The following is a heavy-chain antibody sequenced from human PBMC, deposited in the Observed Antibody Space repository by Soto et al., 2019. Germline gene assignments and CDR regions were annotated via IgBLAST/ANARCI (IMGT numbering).Heavy chain of an antibody. V-gene: IGHV6-1*01. CDR2: TYYRSKWYN. Sequence: SQTLSLTCAISGDSVSSNSAAWNWIRQSPSRGLEWLGRTYYRSKWYNDYAVSAKSRITINPDTSKNQFSLQLNSVTPEDTAVYYCARDRGSSSGWLNNWFDPWGQGTLVTVSS. D-gene: IGHD6-19*01. CDR1: GDSVSSNSAA. CDR3: ARDRGSSSGWLNNWFDP. J-gene: IGHJ5*02.